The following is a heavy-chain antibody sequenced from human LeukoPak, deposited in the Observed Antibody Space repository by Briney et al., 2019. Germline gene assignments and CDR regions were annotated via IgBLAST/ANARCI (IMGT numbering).Heavy chain of an antibody. Sequence: GASVKVSCKASGYRFNDYYIYWVRQAPGQGLEWMGGINPKSGGTKYAQNFQGRVTMTRDTSISTAHMELSRLRSDDTAVYYCARVSLRGYDGDYWGQGTLVTVSP. CDR1: GYRFNDYY. V-gene: IGHV1-2*02. CDR3: ARVSLRGYDGDY. CDR2: INPKSGGT. J-gene: IGHJ4*02. D-gene: IGHD5-18*01.